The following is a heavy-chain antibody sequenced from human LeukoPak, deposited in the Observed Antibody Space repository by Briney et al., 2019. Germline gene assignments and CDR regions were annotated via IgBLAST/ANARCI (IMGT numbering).Heavy chain of an antibody. CDR3: ARADSSSWYPTYYYYYYMDV. Sequence: ASVKVSCKASGYTFTSYGISWVRQAPGQGLEWMGWISAYNGNTNYAQKLQGRVTMTTDTSTSTAYMELRSLRSDDTAVYYCARADSSSWYPTYYYYYYMDVWGKGTTVTISS. D-gene: IGHD6-13*01. V-gene: IGHV1-18*01. J-gene: IGHJ6*03. CDR1: GYTFTSYG. CDR2: ISAYNGNT.